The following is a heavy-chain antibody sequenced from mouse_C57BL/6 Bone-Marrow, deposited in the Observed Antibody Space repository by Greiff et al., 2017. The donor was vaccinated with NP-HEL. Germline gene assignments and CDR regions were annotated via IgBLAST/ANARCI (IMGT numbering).Heavy chain of an antibody. D-gene: IGHD2-12*01. CDR3: TTCYFFAY. Sequence: VQLKQSGAELVRPGASVKLSCTASGFNIKDDYMHWVKQRPEQGLEWVGWIDPEKGDTEYASKFQGKATITADTSSNTAYLQLSSLTSEDTAVYYCTTCYFFAYWGQGTLVTVSA. J-gene: IGHJ3*01. CDR2: IDPEKGDT. V-gene: IGHV14-4*01. CDR1: GFNIKDDY.